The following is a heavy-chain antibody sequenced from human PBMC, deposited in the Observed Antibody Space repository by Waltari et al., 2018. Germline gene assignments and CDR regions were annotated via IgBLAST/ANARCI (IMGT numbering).Heavy chain of an antibody. Sequence: QVRLQESGPGLVKSSQTLSLTCTVSGGSISNANYYWSWSRQAPGKGLEWIGDSYYNGNTNSNPSLKSLITISVDTSKNQFSLKLTSGTAADTAVYYCARDFGYSSADWGQGILVTVSS. CDR2: SYYNGNT. CDR3: ARDFGYSSAD. D-gene: IGHD2-15*01. CDR1: GGSISNANYY. V-gene: IGHV4-30-4*01. J-gene: IGHJ4*02.